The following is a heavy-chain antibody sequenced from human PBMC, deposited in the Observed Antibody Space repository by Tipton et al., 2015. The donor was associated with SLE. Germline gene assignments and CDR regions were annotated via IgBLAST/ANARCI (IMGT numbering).Heavy chain of an antibody. CDR1: GGSISGYY. D-gene: IGHD6-6*01. J-gene: IGHJ3*02. Sequence: TLSLTCTVSGGSISGYYWSWIRQPAGKGLGWIGRFYTGGGTNYNPSLKSRVTMSVDTSKNQFSLKLSSVTAADTAVYYCARRDSSSSGRAFDIWGQGTIVTVSS. CDR2: FYTGGGT. CDR3: ARRDSSSSGRAFDI. V-gene: IGHV4-4*07.